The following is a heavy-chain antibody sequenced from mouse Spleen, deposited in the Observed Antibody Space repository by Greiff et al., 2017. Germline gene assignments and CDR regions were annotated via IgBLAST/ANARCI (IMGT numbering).Heavy chain of an antibody. J-gene: IGHJ2*01. Sequence: QVQLQQSGAELVRPGTSVKVSCKASGYAFTNYLIEWVKQRPGQGLEWIGVINPGSGGTNYNEKFKGKATLTADKSSSTAYMQLSSLTSEDSGVYFCARYYDYALDYWGQGTTLTVSS. V-gene: IGHV1-54*01. CDR3: ARYYDYALDY. CDR2: INPGSGGT. CDR1: GYAFTNYL. D-gene: IGHD2-4*01.